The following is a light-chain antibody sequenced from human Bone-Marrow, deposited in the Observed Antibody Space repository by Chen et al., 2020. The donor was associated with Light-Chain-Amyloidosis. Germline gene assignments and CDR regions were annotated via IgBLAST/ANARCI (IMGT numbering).Light chain of an antibody. CDR2: DTN. CDR3: APWDDRLNGWV. J-gene: IGLJ3*02. Sequence: QSVLTQPPSASAIPGQRVTISCSGGRSNVGANGVNWYQQLPGAAPKLLIFDTNRRPSGVPDRFSGSKSGTSASLAISDLQSEDESHYYCAPWDDRLNGWVFGGGTRLTVL. V-gene: IGLV1-44*01. CDR1: RSNVGANG.